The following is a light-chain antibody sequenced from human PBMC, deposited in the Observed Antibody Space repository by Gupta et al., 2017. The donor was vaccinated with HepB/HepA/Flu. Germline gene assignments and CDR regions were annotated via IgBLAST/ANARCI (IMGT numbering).Light chain of an antibody. CDR2: VNNDGSQ. Sequence: QFVLTQSPSASASLGGTVKLTCTLRSGYSINAIAWHQQEAERGPRFLMKVNNDGSQHRGDGVPDRFSGSTSGVDRFSSSTSGAEYYLTISSLQSDDEADYYCQTWVNANGVFGGGTKLTVL. J-gene: IGLJ3*02. CDR3: QTWVNANGV. CDR1: SGYSINA. V-gene: IGLV4-69*01.